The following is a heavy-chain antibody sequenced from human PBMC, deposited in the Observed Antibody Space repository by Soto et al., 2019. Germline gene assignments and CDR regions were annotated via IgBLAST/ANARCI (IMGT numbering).Heavy chain of an antibody. D-gene: IGHD2-15*01. J-gene: IGHJ6*02. CDR1: GGTFSSYA. V-gene: IGHV1-69*06. CDR2: IIPIFGTA. Sequence: GASVKVSCKASGGTFSSYAISWVRQAPGQGLEWMGGIIPIFGTANYAQKFQGRVTITADKSTSTAYMELSSLRSEDTAVYYCARDGSGTVADDYYYYYGMDVWGQGTTVTVSS. CDR3: ARDGSGTVADDYYYYYGMDV.